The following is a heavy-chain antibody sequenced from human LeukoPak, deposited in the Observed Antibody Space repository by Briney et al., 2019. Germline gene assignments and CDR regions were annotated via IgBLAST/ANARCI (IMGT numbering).Heavy chain of an antibody. Sequence: SDTLSLTCPVSGGSINNYYWTWIRQPPGEGLEWIANIYDSGTTKYHPSLKSRVTISLDTSKSQFSLQVSSVTAADTAVYYCARWYSSGWLDSWGQGTLVTVSS. CDR2: IYDSGTT. J-gene: IGHJ4*02. D-gene: IGHD6-19*01. V-gene: IGHV4-59*07. CDR3: ARWYSSGWLDS. CDR1: GGSINNYY.